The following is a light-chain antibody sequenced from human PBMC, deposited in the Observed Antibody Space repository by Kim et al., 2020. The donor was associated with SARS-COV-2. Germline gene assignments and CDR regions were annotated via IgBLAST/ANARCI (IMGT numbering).Light chain of an antibody. CDR1: NNDVGGYNL. V-gene: IGLV2-23*02. Sequence: QSALTQPASVSGSPGQSITISCTGANNDVGGYNLVAWYQQQPGKVPKLIIYEVSERPSGVSNRFSGSKSGNTASLTISGLQTEDEADYYCCSYAGRSIYVFGTGTKVTFL. CDR3: CSYAGRSIYV. CDR2: EVS. J-gene: IGLJ1*01.